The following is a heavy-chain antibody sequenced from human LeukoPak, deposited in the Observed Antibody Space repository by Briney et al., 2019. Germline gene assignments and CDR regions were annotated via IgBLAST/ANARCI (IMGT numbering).Heavy chain of an antibody. Sequence: GGSLRLSCVASGFTFSSYWMHWVRQGPGKGLVWVSRINSDGSSTNYADSVKGRFTISRDNAKNTLYLQMKGLRAEDTAVYYCAIGQVFGDDHYMDVWGKGTTVTVSS. V-gene: IGHV3-74*01. CDR2: INSDGSST. CDR1: GFTFSSYW. D-gene: IGHD3-3*01. J-gene: IGHJ6*03. CDR3: AIGQVFGDDHYMDV.